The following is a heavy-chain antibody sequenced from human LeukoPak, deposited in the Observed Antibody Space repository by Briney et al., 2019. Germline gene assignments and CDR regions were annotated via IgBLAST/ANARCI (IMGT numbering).Heavy chain of an antibody. Sequence: ASVKVSCKASGYTFTGNPILWVRQAPGQGLEWMGWIILNSGATTYAQKFQGRVAMTRDTSISTAFMELSSLRSDDTAVYYCTRGDYWGQGTPVTVSS. CDR3: TRGDY. CDR2: IILNSGAT. V-gene: IGHV1-2*02. J-gene: IGHJ4*02. CDR1: GYTFTGNP.